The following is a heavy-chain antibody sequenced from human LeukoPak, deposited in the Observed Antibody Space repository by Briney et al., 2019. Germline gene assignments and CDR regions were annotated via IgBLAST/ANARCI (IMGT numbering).Heavy chain of an antibody. J-gene: IGHJ4*02. V-gene: IGHV1-2*02. CDR1: GYTFTDYY. CDR3: ARVQTTGLLEWLY. D-gene: IGHD3-3*01. CDR2: ISGNSGDT. Sequence: GASVKVSCKALGYTFTDYYMHWVRQAPGQGLEWMGWISGNSGDTKYAQKFQGRVTMTRDTSISTAYMELSRLRSDDTAIYYCARVQTTGLLEWLYWGQGALVTVSS.